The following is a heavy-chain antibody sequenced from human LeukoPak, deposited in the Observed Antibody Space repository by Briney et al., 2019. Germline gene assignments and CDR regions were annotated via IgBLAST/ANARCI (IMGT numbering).Heavy chain of an antibody. J-gene: IGHJ3*02. CDR1: GLAFSSYA. V-gene: IGHV3-23*01. CDR3: ATLPRRYGANPGAFDT. D-gene: IGHD4-23*01. CDR2: VSGSGGST. Sequence: SGGSLRLSCAASGLAFSSYAMSWVRQAPGKGLGWGSAVSGSGGSTYYANSVKGRFTISRDNSKNTRYLQRNRLRAAPTAVSYCATLPRRYGANPGAFDTSGQGTLVTVSP.